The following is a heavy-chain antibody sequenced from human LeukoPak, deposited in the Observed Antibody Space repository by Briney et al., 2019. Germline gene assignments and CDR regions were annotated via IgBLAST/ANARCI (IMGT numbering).Heavy chain of an antibody. J-gene: IGHJ3*02. CDR3: ASPSSGQSFDI. D-gene: IGHD3-22*01. CDR1: GFTVSNNY. CDR2: MYSGGTT. V-gene: IGHV3-53*01. Sequence: PGGSLRLSCAASGFTVSNNYMNWVRQAPGKGLEWVSVMYSGGTTYYADSVKGRFSISRDKSKNTVFLQMSSLRAEDTAVYYCASPSSGQSFDIWGQGTTATVSS.